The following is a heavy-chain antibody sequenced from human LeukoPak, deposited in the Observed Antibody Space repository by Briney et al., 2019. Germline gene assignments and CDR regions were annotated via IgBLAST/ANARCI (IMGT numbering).Heavy chain of an antibody. CDR2: FDPEDGET. CDR3: AKRAREGEPHPTYYYYMDV. D-gene: IGHD3-16*01. Sequence: ASVKVSCKVSGYTLTEFSMHWVRQAPGKGLEWMGGFDPEDGETIYAQELQGRVTMTKDTSTDTAYMELSSLRSEDTAVYYCAKRAREGEPHPTYYYYMDVWGKGTTVTVSS. V-gene: IGHV1-24*01. CDR1: GYTLTEFS. J-gene: IGHJ6*03.